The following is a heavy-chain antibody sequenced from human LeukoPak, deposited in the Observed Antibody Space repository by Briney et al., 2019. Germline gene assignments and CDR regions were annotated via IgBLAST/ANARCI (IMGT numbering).Heavy chain of an antibody. CDR2: ISGSGGDT. J-gene: IGHJ4*02. V-gene: IGHV3-21*01. D-gene: IGHD3-16*01. Sequence: PGGSLRLSCAASGFTFSSHGMSWVRQGPGKGLEWVSGISGSGGDTYYADSVKGRFTISRDNAKNSLYLQMNSLRAEDTAVYYCARGRHGGPTPPLDYWGQGTLVTVSS. CDR3: ARGRHGGPTPPLDY. CDR1: GFTFSSHG.